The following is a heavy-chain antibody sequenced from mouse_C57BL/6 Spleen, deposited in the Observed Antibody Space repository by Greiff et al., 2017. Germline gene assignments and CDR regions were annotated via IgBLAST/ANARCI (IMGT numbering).Heavy chain of an antibody. Sequence: VQLKQSGPELVKPGASVKISCKASGYAFSSSWMNWVKQRPGKGLEWIGRIYPGDGDTNYNGKFQGKATLTADKSSSTAYMQLSSLTSEDSAVYFCARGTPLDYWGQGTTLTVSS. V-gene: IGHV1-82*01. CDR2: IYPGDGDT. CDR3: ARGTPLDY. J-gene: IGHJ2*01. CDR1: GYAFSSSW. D-gene: IGHD6-1*01.